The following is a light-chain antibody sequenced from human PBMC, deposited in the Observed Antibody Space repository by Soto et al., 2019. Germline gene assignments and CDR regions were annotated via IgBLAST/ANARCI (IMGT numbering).Light chain of an antibody. V-gene: IGLV2-14*01. CDR3: NSYTSSGTYV. Sequence: QSALTQPASVSGSPGQSINISCSGSSSDVGGYNSVSWYQQHTGKAPKLLIYEVTNRPSGLSNRFSGSKSGSAASLTISWLHAEAEADYYCNSYTSSGTYVFGTGIKLTVL. CDR2: EVT. CDR1: SSDVGGYNS. J-gene: IGLJ1*01.